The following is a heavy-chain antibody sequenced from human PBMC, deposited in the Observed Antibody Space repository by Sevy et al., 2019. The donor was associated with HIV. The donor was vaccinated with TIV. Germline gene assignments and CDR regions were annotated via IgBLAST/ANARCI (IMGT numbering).Heavy chain of an antibody. CDR1: GGSISTVDYY. Sequence: SETLSLTCTMSGGSISTVDYYSSWIRQPAGKGLEWIGRISASGTTTYNPSLESRVTMSVDTSKNQFSLKLTSVTAADTAMHYCVKEHFDWLLPSYYFDLWGRGTLVTVSS. V-gene: IGHV4-61*02. J-gene: IGHJ2*01. D-gene: IGHD3-9*01. CDR2: ISASGTT. CDR3: VKEHFDWLLPSYYFDL.